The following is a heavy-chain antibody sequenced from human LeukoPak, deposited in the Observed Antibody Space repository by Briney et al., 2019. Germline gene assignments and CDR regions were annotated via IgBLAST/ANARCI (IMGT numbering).Heavy chain of an antibody. J-gene: IGHJ4*02. D-gene: IGHD3-9*01. CDR3: ARGSVLGKYDRNFDY. Sequence: PSETLSLICTVSGGSIDTYYWSWIRQPPGKGLEGIGYIYYSGSTKYNPSLNSRVTISVDTSKNQFSLKLSSVTTADTAVYYCARGSVLGKYDRNFDYWGQGTLVTVSS. V-gene: IGHV4-59*01. CDR2: IYYSGST. CDR1: GGSIDTYY.